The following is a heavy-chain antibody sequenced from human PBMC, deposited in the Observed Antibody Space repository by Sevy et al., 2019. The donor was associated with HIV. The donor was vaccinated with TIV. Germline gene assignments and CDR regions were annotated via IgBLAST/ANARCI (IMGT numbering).Heavy chain of an antibody. V-gene: IGHV4-39*01. CDR1: GGSISSSSYY. J-gene: IGHJ4*02. CDR3: ARHAWPVAGTGIY. CDR2: IYYSGST. D-gene: IGHD6-19*01. Sequence: SESLSLTCTVSGGSISSSSYYWGWIRQSPGKGLEWIGSIYYSGSTYYNPSLKSRVTISVDRSKNQLSLKLSSVTAADTAVYYCARHAWPVAGTGIYWGQGTLVTVSS.